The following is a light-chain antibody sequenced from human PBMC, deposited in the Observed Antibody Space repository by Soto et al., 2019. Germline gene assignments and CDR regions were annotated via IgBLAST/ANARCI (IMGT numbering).Light chain of an antibody. CDR1: QSILSRSINKNY. CDR2: WAS. CDR3: HQYHSSPLT. V-gene: IGKV4-1*01. Sequence: DIERTLSPDSLTVSLGERASINCKTSQSILSRSINKNYLRWYQQKPGQAPKALIYWASTRESGVPDRFSGSRSGIDFTLIIISLQAVDVAVYYSHQYHSSPLTFGGGTKMEIK. J-gene: IGKJ4*01.